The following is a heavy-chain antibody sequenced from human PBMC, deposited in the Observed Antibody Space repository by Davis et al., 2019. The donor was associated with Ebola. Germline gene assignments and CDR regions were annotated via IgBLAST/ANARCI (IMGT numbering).Heavy chain of an antibody. Sequence: GGSLRLSCAASGFTFSSYAMSWVRQAPGKGLEWVSAISGSGGSTYYADSVKGRFTISRDNSKNTLYLQMNSLRAEDTAVYYCARELFSSSWSLGNWFDPWGQGTLVTVSS. CDR2: ISGSGGST. CDR3: ARELFSSSWSLGNWFDP. V-gene: IGHV3-23*01. D-gene: IGHD6-13*01. CDR1: GFTFSSYA. J-gene: IGHJ5*02.